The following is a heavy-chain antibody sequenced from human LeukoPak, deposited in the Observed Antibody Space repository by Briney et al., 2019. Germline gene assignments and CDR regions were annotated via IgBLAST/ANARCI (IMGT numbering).Heavy chain of an antibody. CDR3: ARKSYYYDLDV. CDR1: GYTFTTHY. V-gene: IGHV1-46*01. CDR2: INPSGGGT. Sequence: ASVTVSCKASGYTFTTHYMHWVRQAPGQGLEWMGIINPSGGGTSYAQKFQGRVTMTRDTSTSTVYMELSSLRSEDTAVYYCARKSYYYDLDVWGQGTTVTVSS. J-gene: IGHJ6*02.